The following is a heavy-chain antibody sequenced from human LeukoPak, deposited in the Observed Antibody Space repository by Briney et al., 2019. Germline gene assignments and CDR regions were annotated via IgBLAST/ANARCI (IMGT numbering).Heavy chain of an antibody. CDR1: GFTFSSYG. J-gene: IGHJ4*02. D-gene: IGHD6-19*01. CDR3: AKGGRRSRGWYFDY. Sequence: GGSLRLSCAASGFTFSSYGMHWVRQAPGKGLEWVAVISYDGSNKYYADSVKGRFTISRDNSKNTLYLQMNSLRAEDTAVYYCAKGGRRSRGWYFDYWGQGTLVTVSS. V-gene: IGHV3-30*18. CDR2: ISYDGSNK.